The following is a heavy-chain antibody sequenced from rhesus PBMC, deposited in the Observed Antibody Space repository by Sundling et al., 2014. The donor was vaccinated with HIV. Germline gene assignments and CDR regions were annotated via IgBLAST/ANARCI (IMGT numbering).Heavy chain of an antibody. CDR2: IYSKSEST. Sequence: QVQLQESGPGLVKPSETLSLTCAVSGGSISGDYYWSWIRQPPGKGLEWIGGIYSKSESTNYNPSLKSRVIISKDTSKNQFSLKLSSVTAADTAVYYCARTGPWTGFYSFDYWGQGVLVTVSS. CDR3: ARTGPWTGFYSFDY. CDR1: GGSISGDYY. J-gene: IGHJ4*01. V-gene: IGHV4S13*01. D-gene: IGHD3-3*01.